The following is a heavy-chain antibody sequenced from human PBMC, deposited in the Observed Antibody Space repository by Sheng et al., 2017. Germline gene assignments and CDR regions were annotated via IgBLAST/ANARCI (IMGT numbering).Heavy chain of an antibody. CDR2: IIPIFGTA. CDR1: GGTFSSYA. D-gene: IGHD2-15*01. J-gene: IGHJ6*03. V-gene: IGHV1-69*05. CDR3: ARASLGYCSGGSCPTASYYYYYYMDV. Sequence: QVQLVQSGAEVKKPGSSVKVSCKASGGTFSSYAISWVRQAPGQGLEWMGGIIPIFGTANYAQKFQGRVTITTDESTSTAYMELSSLRSEDTAVYYCARASLGYCSGGSCPTASYYYYYYMDVWGKGTTVTVSS.